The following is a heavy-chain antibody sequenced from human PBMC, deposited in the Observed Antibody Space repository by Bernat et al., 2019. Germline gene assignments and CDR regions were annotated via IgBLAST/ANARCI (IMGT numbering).Heavy chain of an antibody. D-gene: IGHD2-15*01. J-gene: IGHJ4*02. CDR2: INPNSGGT. V-gene: IGHV1-2*06. Sequence: QVQLVQSGAEVKKPGASVKVSCKASGYTFTGYYMHWVRQAPGQGLEWMGRINPNSGGTNYAQKFQGRVTMTRDQYISTAYMELSRLRSDDTAVYYCAREAGSCSCGSCYSQGYFDYWGERPMVTVPS. CDR1: GYTFTGYY. CDR3: AREAGSCSCGSCYSQGYFDY.